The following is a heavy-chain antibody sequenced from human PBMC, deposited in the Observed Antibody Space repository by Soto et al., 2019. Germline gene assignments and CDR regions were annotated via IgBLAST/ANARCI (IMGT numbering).Heavy chain of an antibody. J-gene: IGHJ4*02. CDR2: IYHSGST. D-gene: IGHD3-16*02. CDR3: ARSPAYSYGVFDL. V-gene: IGHV4-4*02. Sequence: TSETLSLTCAVSGGSISSSNWWSWVRQPPGKGLEWIGEIYHSGSTNYNPSLKSRVTISVDKSKNQFSLNLFSVTAADTAVYYCARSPAYSYGVFDLWGQGTLVTAPQ. CDR1: GGSISSSNW.